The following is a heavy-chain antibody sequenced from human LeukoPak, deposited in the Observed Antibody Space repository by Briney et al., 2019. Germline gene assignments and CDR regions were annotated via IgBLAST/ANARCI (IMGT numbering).Heavy chain of an antibody. CDR2: IYPSGST. J-gene: IGHJ5*02. CDR3: ARGYASGCYST. Sequence: SETLSLTCTMSGGSNSGDYRSWIRQPAGEGLEWIGRIYPSGSTYFTPSLKSRVSMSVDMSKSQIFLKVDSVTAADTAVYYCARGYASGCYSTWGQGILVTVSS. V-gene: IGHV4-4*07. CDR1: GGSNSGDY. D-gene: IGHD3-10*01.